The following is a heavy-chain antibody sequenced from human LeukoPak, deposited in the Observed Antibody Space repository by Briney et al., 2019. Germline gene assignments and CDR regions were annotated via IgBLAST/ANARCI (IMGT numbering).Heavy chain of an antibody. CDR3: ARRHTYYYDSSGYPLDAFDI. CDR2: IYHSGNT. J-gene: IGHJ3*02. CDR1: GGSISSNDW. Sequence: PSGTLSLTCDVSGGSISSNDWWSWVRQPPGQGLEWIGEIYHSGNTNYNPSLKSRVTISVDTSKNQFSLKLSSVTAADTAVYYCARRHTYYYDSSGYPLDAFDIWGQGTMVTVSS. V-gene: IGHV4-4*02. D-gene: IGHD3-22*01.